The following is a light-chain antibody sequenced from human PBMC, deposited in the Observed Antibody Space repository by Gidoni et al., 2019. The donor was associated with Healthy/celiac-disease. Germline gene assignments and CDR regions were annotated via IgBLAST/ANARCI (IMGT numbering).Light chain of an antibody. J-gene: IGKJ1*01. CDR3: QQYGSSHRT. CDR2: GAS. Sequence: ELVLTQSPGTLSLSPGERATLSCRASQSVSSSYLAWYQQKPGQAPRLLIYGASSRATGIPDRFSGSGSGTDFTLTISRLEHEEFAVYYCQQYGSSHRTFGQGTKVEIK. V-gene: IGKV3-20*01. CDR1: QSVSSSY.